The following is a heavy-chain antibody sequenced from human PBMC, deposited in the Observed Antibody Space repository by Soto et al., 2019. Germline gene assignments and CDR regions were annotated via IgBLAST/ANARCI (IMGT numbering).Heavy chain of an antibody. CDR1: GYSFATYG. Sequence: AGESLKISCKGSGYSFATYGIAWVRQMPGKGLEWMGIIYPSDSDTRYSPSFQGQVTISADKSISTAYLQWSSLKASDTAMYYCARREMTTIGLDYWGQGTLVTVSS. CDR2: IYPSDSDT. CDR3: ARREMTTIGLDY. J-gene: IGHJ4*02. V-gene: IGHV5-51*01. D-gene: IGHD4-4*01.